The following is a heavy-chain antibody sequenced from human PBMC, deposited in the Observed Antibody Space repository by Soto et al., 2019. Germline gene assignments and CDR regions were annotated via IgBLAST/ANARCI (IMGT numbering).Heavy chain of an antibody. CDR3: TTDPNYYDSSGYYSKLNGPFDY. V-gene: IGHV3-15*07. CDR2: IKSKTDGGTT. J-gene: IGHJ4*02. CDR1: GFTFSNAW. Sequence: PGGSLSLSCAASGFTFSNAWMNWVRQAPGKGLEWVGRIKSKTDGGTTDYAAPVKGRFTISRDDSKNTLYLQMNSLKTEDTAVYYCTTDPNYYDSSGYYSKLNGPFDYWGQGTLVTVSS. D-gene: IGHD3-22*01.